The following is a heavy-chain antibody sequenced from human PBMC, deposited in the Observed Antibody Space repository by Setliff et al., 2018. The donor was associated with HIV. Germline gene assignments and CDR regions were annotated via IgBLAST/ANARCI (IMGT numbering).Heavy chain of an antibody. CDR2: ISGYNGNT. CDR3: ARGSSSIAAAYQDALDI. CDR1: GYTFTIYS. Sequence: ASVKVSCKASGYTFTIYSINWVRQAPGQGLEWMGSISGYNGNTNYAQKFQGRVTMTTDTSTSTAYMELRSLRSDDTAVYYCARGSSSIAAAYQDALDIWGQGTTVTVSS. V-gene: IGHV1-18*01. J-gene: IGHJ3*02. D-gene: IGHD6-13*01.